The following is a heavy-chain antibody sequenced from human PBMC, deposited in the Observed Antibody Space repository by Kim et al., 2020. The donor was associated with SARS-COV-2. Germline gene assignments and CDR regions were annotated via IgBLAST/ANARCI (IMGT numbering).Heavy chain of an antibody. CDR3: ARRSENFYALDY. Sequence: TRYNPSFQGQVVLSVDKSTNTAYLQRSSLKASDTALYFCARRSENFYALDYWGQGTLVTVSS. J-gene: IGHJ4*02. V-gene: IGHV5-51*01. D-gene: IGHD3-3*01. CDR2: T.